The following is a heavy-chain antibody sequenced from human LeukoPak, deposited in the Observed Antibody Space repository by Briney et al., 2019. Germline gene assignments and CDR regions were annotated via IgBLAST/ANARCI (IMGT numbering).Heavy chain of an antibody. CDR1: GGSISSYY. Sequence: SETLSLTCTVSGGSISSYYWSWIRQPAGKGLEWIGRIYTSGSTNYNPSLKSRVTISVDTSKNQFSLKLSSVTAADTAVYYCARTILDWIDHSFDYWGQGTMVTVSS. D-gene: IGHD3-9*01. CDR3: ARTILDWIDHSFDY. J-gene: IGHJ3*01. CDR2: IYTSGST. V-gene: IGHV4-4*07.